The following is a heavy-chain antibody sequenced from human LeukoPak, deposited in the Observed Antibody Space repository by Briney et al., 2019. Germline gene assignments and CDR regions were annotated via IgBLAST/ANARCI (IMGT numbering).Heavy chain of an antibody. V-gene: IGHV3-43*02. J-gene: IGHJ3*02. D-gene: IGHD3-22*01. CDR1: GFTFDDYA. CDR2: ISGDGGST. CDR3: AKDAKPYYYDSSGYYYAGAFDI. Sequence: GGSLRLSCAASGFTFDDYAMHWVRQAPGKGLEWVSLISGDGGSTYYADSVKGRFTISRDNSKNTLHLQMNSLRAEDTAVYYCAKDAKPYYYDSSGYYYAGAFDIWGQGTMVTVSS.